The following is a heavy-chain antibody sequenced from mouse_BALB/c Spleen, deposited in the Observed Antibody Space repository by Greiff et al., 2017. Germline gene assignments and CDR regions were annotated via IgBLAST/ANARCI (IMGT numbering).Heavy chain of an antibody. CDR2: ISYSGST. CDR3: ARLTTVVDWYFDV. CDR1: GYSITSDYA. Sequence: EVQLQESGPGLVKPSQSLSLTCTVTGYSITSDYAWNWIRQFPGNKLEWMGYISYSGSTSYNPSLKSRISITRDTSKNQFFLQLNSVTTEDTATCYCARLTTVVDWYFDVWGAGTTVTVSS. V-gene: IGHV3-2*02. D-gene: IGHD1-1*01. J-gene: IGHJ1*01.